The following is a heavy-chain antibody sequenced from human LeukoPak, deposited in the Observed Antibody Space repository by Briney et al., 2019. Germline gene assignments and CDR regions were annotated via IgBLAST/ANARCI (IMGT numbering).Heavy chain of an antibody. CDR3: ARGGHDYYGFDV. CDR1: GFTFSNYY. CDR2: ISISGNAV. J-gene: IGHJ6*02. Sequence: GGSLRLSCAASGFTFSNYYMSWIRQAPGKGLQWVSYISISGNAVYYADSVKGRFTISRDNAQNSLFLQMNSLRDEDTAVYYCARGGHDYYGFDVWGQGTTVTVSS. V-gene: IGHV3-11*04.